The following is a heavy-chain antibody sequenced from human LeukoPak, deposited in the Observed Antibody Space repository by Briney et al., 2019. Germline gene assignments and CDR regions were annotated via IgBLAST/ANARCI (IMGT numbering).Heavy chain of an antibody. CDR3: ARGRSIAN. CDR1: GFTFSNYW. CDR2: INEDGSGK. J-gene: IGHJ4*02. Sequence: GGSLRLSCAASGFTFSNYWVSWVRQAPGKGLEWVANINEDGSGKYSVDSVKGRFTISRDNARNSLYLRMNSVRVEDTALYFCARGRSIANWGQGTLVTVSS. V-gene: IGHV3-7*01.